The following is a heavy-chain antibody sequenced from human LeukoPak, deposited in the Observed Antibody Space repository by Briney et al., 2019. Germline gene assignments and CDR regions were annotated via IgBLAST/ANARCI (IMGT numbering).Heavy chain of an antibody. CDR3: ARDLAQQWLAPEFDP. V-gene: IGHV1-2*02. Sequence: ASVKVSCKASGYTFTGYYMHWVRQAPGQGLEWMGWINPNSGGTNYAQKFHGRVTMTRDTSISTAYMELSRLRFDDTAVYYCARDLAQQWLAPEFDPWGQGTLVTVSP. J-gene: IGHJ5*02. CDR1: GYTFTGYY. CDR2: INPNSGGT. D-gene: IGHD6-19*01.